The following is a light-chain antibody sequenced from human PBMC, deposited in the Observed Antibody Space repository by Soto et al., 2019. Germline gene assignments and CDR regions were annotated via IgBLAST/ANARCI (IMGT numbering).Light chain of an antibody. Sequence: EIMMTQSPATLSVSPGERATLSCRASQSVRSNLAWYQQKPGQAPRLLIYDASTRATGIPARFSGSGSGTEFTLTISSLQSEDFAVYYCQQYNNWLFTFGQGTRLEIK. CDR3: QQYNNWLFT. CDR1: QSVRSN. V-gene: IGKV3-15*01. J-gene: IGKJ5*01. CDR2: DAS.